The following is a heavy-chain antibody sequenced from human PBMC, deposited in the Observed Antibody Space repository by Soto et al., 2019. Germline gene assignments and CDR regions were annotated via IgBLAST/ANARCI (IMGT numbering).Heavy chain of an antibody. CDR1: GGSISSSSYY. Sequence: SETLSLTCTVSGGSISSSSYYWGWIRQPPGKGLEWIGSIYYSGSTYYNPSLKSRVTISVDTSKNQFSLKLSSVTAADTAVYYSARQTPYDFWSGYNYHDYWCQGXLVTVSS. V-gene: IGHV4-39*01. CDR3: ARQTPYDFWSGYNYHDY. CDR2: IYYSGST. J-gene: IGHJ4*02. D-gene: IGHD3-3*01.